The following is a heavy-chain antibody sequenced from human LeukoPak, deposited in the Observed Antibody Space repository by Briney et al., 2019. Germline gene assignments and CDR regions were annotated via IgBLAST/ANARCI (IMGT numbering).Heavy chain of an antibody. D-gene: IGHD3-3*01. CDR2: INPNSGGT. CDR1: GYTFTDYY. CDR3: ARSMEYYYYMDV. V-gene: IGHV1-2*02. Sequence: ASVKVSCKASGYTFTDYYMHWVRQAPGQGLEWMGWINPNSGGTNYAQKFQGRVTMTRDTSISTAYMELSRLRSDDTAVYYCARSMEYYYYMDVWGKGTTVTVSS. J-gene: IGHJ6*03.